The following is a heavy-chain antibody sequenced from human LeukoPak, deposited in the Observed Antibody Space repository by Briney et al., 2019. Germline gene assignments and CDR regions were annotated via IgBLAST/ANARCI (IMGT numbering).Heavy chain of an antibody. Sequence: PSETLSLTCAVSGYSISSGYYWGWIRQPPGKGLEWIGSFYHSGSTYYNPSLKSRVTISVDTSKNQFSLKLSSVTAADTAVYYCARDTSGYYSPFGYWGQGTLVTVSS. CDR2: FYHSGST. D-gene: IGHD3-22*01. CDR3: ARDTSGYYSPFGY. V-gene: IGHV4-38-2*02. CDR1: GYSISSGYY. J-gene: IGHJ4*02.